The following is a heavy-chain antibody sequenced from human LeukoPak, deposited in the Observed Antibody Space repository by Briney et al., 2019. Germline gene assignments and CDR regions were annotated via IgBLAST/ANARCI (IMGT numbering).Heavy chain of an antibody. CDR3: ARSYSSSTEFDY. J-gene: IGHJ4*02. CDR2: IYYSGST. V-gene: IGHV4-39*01. Sequence: PSETLSLTCTVSGGSISSSSYYWGWIRQPPGKGLEWIGSIYYSGSTYYNPSLKSRVTISVDTSKNQSSLKLSSVTAADTAVYYCARSYSSSTEFDYWGQGTLVTVSS. D-gene: IGHD6-6*01. CDR1: GGSISSSSYY.